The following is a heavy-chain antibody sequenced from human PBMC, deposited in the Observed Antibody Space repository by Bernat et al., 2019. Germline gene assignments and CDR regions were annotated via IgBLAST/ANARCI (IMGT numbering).Heavy chain of an antibody. J-gene: IGHJ4*02. CDR1: GGSVSSGSYY. D-gene: IGHD1-26*01. Sequence: QVQLQESGPGLVKPSETLSLTCTVSGGSVSSGSYYWSWIRQPPGKGLEWIGYIYYSGSTNYNPSLKSRVTISVDTSKNQFSLKLSSVTAADTAVYYCARVGAIGSGYWGQGTLVTVSS. V-gene: IGHV4-61*01. CDR2: IYYSGST. CDR3: ARVGAIGSGY.